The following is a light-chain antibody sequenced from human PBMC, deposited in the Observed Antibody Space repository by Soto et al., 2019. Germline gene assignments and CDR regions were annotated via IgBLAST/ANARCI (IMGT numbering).Light chain of an antibody. CDR2: GAS. V-gene: IGKV3-20*01. Sequence: IVLTQSPATLSLSPGARASLSVMASQSVSSYLAWYQQKPGQAPRLLIYGASSRATGIPERFSGSGSGTDFTLTISRLEPEDFAVYYCQQYGSSRRTFGQGTKVDI. CDR1: QSVSSY. CDR3: QQYGSSRRT. J-gene: IGKJ1*01.